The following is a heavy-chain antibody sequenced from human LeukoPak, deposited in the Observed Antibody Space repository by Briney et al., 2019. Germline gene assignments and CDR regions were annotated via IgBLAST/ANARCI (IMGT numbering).Heavy chain of an antibody. Sequence: SVKVSCKASGGTFSSYAISWVRQAPGQGLERMGGIIPIFGTANYAQKFQGRVTITADESTSTAYMELSSLRSEDTAVYYCARGRDLWFGESHYPRFDYWGQGTLVTVSS. J-gene: IGHJ4*02. CDR2: IIPIFGTA. V-gene: IGHV1-69*13. CDR3: ARGRDLWFGESHYPRFDY. CDR1: GGTFSSYA. D-gene: IGHD3-10*01.